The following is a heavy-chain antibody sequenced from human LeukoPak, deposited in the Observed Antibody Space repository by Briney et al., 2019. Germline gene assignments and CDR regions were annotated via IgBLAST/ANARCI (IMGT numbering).Heavy chain of an antibody. CDR1: GGSISSYY. Sequence: PSETLSLTCTVSGGSISSYYWSWIRQPPGKGLKWIGYIYTSGSTNYNPSLKSRVTISVDTSKNQFSLKLSSVTAANTAVYYCARGLSFFDYWGQGTLVTVSS. D-gene: IGHD2/OR15-2a*01. CDR2: IYTSGST. V-gene: IGHV4-4*09. J-gene: IGHJ4*02. CDR3: ARGLSFFDY.